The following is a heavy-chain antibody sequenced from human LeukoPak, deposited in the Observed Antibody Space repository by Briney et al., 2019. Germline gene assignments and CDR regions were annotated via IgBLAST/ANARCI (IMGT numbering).Heavy chain of an antibody. CDR3: ARGITIFGVVTDYYYYYGMDV. D-gene: IGHD3-3*01. V-gene: IGHV4-34*01. CDR2: INHSGST. J-gene: IGHJ6*02. Sequence: KTSETLSLTCAVYGGSFSGYYWSWIRQPPGKGLEWIGEINHSGSTNYNPSLKSRVTISVDTSKSQFSLKLSFVTAADTAVYYCARGITIFGVVTDYYYYYGMDVWGQGTTVTVSS. CDR1: GGSFSGYY.